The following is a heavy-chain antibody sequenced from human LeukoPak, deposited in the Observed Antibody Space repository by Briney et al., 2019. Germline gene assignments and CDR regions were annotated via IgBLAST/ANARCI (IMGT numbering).Heavy chain of an antibody. CDR1: GYTFTGYY. D-gene: IGHD6-6*01. CDR3: ARRGIAARTFDY. CDR2: INPNSGGT. Sequence: ASVKVSCTASGYTFTGYYMHWVRQAPGQGLEWMGWINPNSGGTNYAQKFQGRVTTTRDTSISTAYMELSRLRSDDTAVYYCARRGIAARTFDYWGQGTLVTVSS. J-gene: IGHJ4*02. V-gene: IGHV1-2*02.